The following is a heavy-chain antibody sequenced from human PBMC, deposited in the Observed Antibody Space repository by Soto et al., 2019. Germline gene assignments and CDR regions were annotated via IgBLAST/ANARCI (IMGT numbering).Heavy chain of an antibody. CDR2: IYWNDDK. Sequence: SGLTMVNPTHTLTLTCTFSGFSLSTSRVAVAWIRQPPGKALEWLAIIYWNDDKRYSSPLKSRLTITQDTSKNRVVHKKSNMDPVHTATYYCTHRLWSYCSMDVWGQGTTVTVSS. CDR1: GFSLSTSRVA. D-gene: IGHD2-21*02. V-gene: IGHV2-5*01. CDR3: THRLWSYCSMDV. J-gene: IGHJ6*02.